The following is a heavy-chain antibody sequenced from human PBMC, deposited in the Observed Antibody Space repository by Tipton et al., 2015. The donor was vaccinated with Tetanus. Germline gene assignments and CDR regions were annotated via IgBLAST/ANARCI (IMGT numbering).Heavy chain of an antibody. CDR3: TTFSQYCSGGSCYLNWFDP. Sequence: SLRLSCAASGFTFSNAWMSWVRQAPGKGLEWVGRIKSKTDGGTTDYAAPVKGRFTISRDDSKNTLYLQMNSLKTEDTAVYYCTTFSQYCSGGSCYLNWFDPWGQGTLVTVSS. CDR1: GFTFSNAW. J-gene: IGHJ5*02. V-gene: IGHV3-15*01. D-gene: IGHD2-15*01. CDR2: IKSKTDGGTT.